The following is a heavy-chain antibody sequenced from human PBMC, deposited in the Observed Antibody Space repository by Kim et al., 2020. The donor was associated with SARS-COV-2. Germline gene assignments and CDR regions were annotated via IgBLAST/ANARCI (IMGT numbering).Heavy chain of an antibody. D-gene: IGHD2-2*01. V-gene: IGHV3-48*02. CDR3: AREGSADIVVVPAAINAYYFDY. J-gene: IGHJ4*02. Sequence: GSLRLSCAASGFTFSSYSMNWVRQAPGKGLEWVSYISSSSSTIYYADSVKGRFTISRDNAKNSLYLQMNSLRDEDTAVYYCAREGSADIVVVPAAINAYYFDYWGQGTLVTVSS. CDR2: ISSSSSTI. CDR1: GFTFSSYS.